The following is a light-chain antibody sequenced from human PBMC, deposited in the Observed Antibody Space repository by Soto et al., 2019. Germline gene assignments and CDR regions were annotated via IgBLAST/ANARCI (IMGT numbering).Light chain of an antibody. CDR2: EVS. J-gene: IGLJ3*02. Sequence: QSALTQPASVSGSPGQSITISCTGTSSDVGGYNYVSWYQQHPGKAPKLMIYEVSNRPSGVSNRFSGSKSGNTASLTISGRQAEDEADDYCSSYTSSSTRLVFGGGTKLTVL. V-gene: IGLV2-14*01. CDR1: SSDVGGYNY. CDR3: SSYTSSSTRLV.